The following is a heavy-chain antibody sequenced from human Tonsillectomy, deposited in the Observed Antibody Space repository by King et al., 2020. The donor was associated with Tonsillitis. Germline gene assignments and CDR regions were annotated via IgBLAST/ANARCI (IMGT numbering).Heavy chain of an antibody. J-gene: IGHJ4*02. CDR3: AGDPILRSVAPGDY. V-gene: IGHV1-18*01. Sequence: QLVQSGAEVKKPGASVRVSCKASGYTFTNYAFSWVRQGPGQGLEWVGWISAYNGVTNYAQRFQGRVTMTTDTSTTTAYMELRSLRSDDTAVYYCAGDPILRSVAPGDYWGQGTLVTVSS. D-gene: IGHD4-17*01. CDR2: ISAYNGVT. CDR1: GYTFTNYA.